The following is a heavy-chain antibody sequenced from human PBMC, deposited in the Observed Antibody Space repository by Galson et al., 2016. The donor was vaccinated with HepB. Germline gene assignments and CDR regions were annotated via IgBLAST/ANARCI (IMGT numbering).Heavy chain of an antibody. CDR2: ITGNGGTT. CDR1: GFTFSTYA. CDR3: AKRDYSDSDGYLPLFES. J-gene: IGHJ4*02. D-gene: IGHD3-22*01. V-gene: IGHV3-23*01. Sequence: SLRLSCAASGFTFSTYAMSWVRQAPGKGPEWVSVITGNGGTTYYTDSVKGRFTISRDNFKSTLYLHMNSLRVDDTAVYYCAKRDYSDSDGYLPLFESWGQGTLVTVS.